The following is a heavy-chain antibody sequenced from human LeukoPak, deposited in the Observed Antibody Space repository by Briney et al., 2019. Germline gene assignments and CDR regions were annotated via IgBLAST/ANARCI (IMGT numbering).Heavy chain of an antibody. D-gene: IGHD2-21*02. V-gene: IGHV3-53*01. CDR2: IYSGGST. Sequence: PGGSLRLSCAASGFTVSSNYMSWVRQAPGKGLEWVSVIYSGGSTYYADSVKGRFTISRDNAKNTLYLQMNRLRVEDTAVYYCARVHVTGWGGIGLWGQGTLVTVSS. CDR3: ARVHVTGWGGIGL. J-gene: IGHJ4*02. CDR1: GFTVSSNY.